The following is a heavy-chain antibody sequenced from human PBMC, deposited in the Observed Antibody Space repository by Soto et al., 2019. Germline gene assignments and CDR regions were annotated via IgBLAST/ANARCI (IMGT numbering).Heavy chain of an antibody. CDR3: ARGGAVASAIDS. V-gene: IGHV4-59*01. CDR2: IYYSGST. J-gene: IGHJ4*02. CDR1: GGSISSYY. D-gene: IGHD6-19*01. Sequence: SETLSLTCTVSGGSISSYYWSWIRQPPGKGLEWIGYIYYSGSTNYNPSLRSRVTISVDTSTAYLELRSLRSDDTAVYYCARGGAVASAIDSWGQGTLVTVSS.